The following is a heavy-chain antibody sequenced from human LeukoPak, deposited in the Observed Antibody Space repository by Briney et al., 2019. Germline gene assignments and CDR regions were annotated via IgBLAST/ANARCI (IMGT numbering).Heavy chain of an antibody. CDR1: GFTFSTYA. CDR2: ISASGGST. Sequence: GGSLRLSCAASGFTFSTYAMSWVRQAPGKGLEWVSAISASGGSTYYADSVKGRSTISRDNSKNTLYLQMNSLRAEDTAVYYCAKDRRPTSSGWPRGFDYWGQGTLVTVPS. J-gene: IGHJ4*02. CDR3: AKDRRPTSSGWPRGFDY. D-gene: IGHD6-19*01. V-gene: IGHV3-23*01.